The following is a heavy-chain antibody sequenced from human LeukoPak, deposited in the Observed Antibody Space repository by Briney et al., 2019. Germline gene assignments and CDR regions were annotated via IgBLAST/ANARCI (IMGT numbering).Heavy chain of an antibody. D-gene: IGHD5-24*01. CDR2: IYYSGST. CDR1: GGSISSSSYY. Sequence: KPSETLSLTCTVSGGSISSSSYYWGWIRQPPGKGLEWIGSIYYSGSTYYNPSLKSRVTISVDTSKNQFSLKLSSVTAADTAVYYCARQDVEMATTRDYWGQGTLVTVSS. V-gene: IGHV4-39*01. CDR3: ARQDVEMATTRDY. J-gene: IGHJ4*02.